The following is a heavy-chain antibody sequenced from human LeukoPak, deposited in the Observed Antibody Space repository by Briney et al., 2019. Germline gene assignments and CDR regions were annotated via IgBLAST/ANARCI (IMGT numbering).Heavy chain of an antibody. CDR2: ISSSSSYI. V-gene: IGHV3-21*01. CDR3: ASARLDSISIGWFDP. J-gene: IGHJ5*02. Sequence: KSGGSLRLSCAASGFTFSSYSMNWVRQAPGKGLEWVSSISSSSSYIYYADSVKGRFTIPRDNAKNSLYLQMNSLRAEDTAVYYCASARLDSISIGWFDPWGQGTLVTVSS. CDR1: GFTFSSYS. D-gene: IGHD6-6*01.